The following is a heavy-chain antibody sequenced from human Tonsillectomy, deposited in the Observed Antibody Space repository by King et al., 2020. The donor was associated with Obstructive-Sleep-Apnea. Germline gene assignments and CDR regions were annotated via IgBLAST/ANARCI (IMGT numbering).Heavy chain of an antibody. J-gene: IGHJ6*02. D-gene: IGHD3-10*01. CDR1: GYTFTSYL. CDR2: IDPSDSYA. Sequence: VQLVESGAEVKKPGESLRISCKGSGYTFTSYLINWVRQMPGKGLEGMGGIDPSDSYANYSPSFQGHVTISTDKSLTTAYLPWSSLKASDTAMYYCARVPLDYGSGSEYYYYGMDVWGQGTTVTVSS. V-gene: IGHV5-10-1*03. CDR3: ARVPLDYGSGSEYYYYGMDV.